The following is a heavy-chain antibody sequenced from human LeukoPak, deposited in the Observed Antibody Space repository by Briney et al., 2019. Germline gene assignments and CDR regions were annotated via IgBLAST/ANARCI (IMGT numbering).Heavy chain of an antibody. CDR3: AREGRYYDSSGFDY. V-gene: IGHV4-31*03. J-gene: IGHJ4*02. CDR2: IYYSGST. CDR1: GGSISSGGYY. Sequence: SETLSLTCTVSGGSISSGGYYWSWIRQHPGKGLEWIGYIYYSGSTYYNPSLKSRVTISVDTSKNQFSLKLSSVTAADTAVYYCAREGRYYDSSGFDYWGQGTLVTVSS. D-gene: IGHD3-22*01.